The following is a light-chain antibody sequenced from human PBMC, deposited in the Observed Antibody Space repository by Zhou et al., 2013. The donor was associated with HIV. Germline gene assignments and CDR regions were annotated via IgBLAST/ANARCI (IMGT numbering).Light chain of an antibody. J-gene: IGKJ4*01. CDR1: QGFSNY. Sequence: DIQMTQSPSSLSVSVGDRVTITCRASQGFSNYLAWYQQKPGQAPRLLIYAASTLQSGVPSRFSGSGSGTDFTLTISRLEPEDFAVYYCEQYDSSPQTFGRGTKVEIK. V-gene: IGKV1-27*01. CDR3: EQYDSSPQT. CDR2: AAS.